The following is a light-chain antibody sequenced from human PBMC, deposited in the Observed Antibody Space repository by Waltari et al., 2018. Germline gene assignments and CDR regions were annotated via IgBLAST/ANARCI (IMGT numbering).Light chain of an antibody. V-gene: IGLV2-14*03. J-gene: IGLJ1*01. CDR3: SSYTSSTTLV. CDR2: DVS. CDR1: SSDVGCYNY. Sequence: QSALTQPASVSGSPGQSITISCTGTSSDVGCYNYVSLYQQHPGKAPKLMIYDVSNRPSGVSNRFSGSKSGNTASLTISGLQAEDEADYYCSSYTSSTTLVFGTGTKVTVL.